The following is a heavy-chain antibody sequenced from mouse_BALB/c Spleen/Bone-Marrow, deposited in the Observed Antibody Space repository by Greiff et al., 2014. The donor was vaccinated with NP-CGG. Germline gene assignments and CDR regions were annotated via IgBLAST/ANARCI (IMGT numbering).Heavy chain of an antibody. D-gene: IGHD2-14*01. V-gene: IGHV1-85*01. CDR1: GYTFTTYD. Sequence: QVQLQQSGAELVKPEASVKLSCKASGYTFTTYDINWVRQRPEQGLEWIGWIFPGDGTTKYNEKFKGKATLTTDKSSSTAYMQFSRLTSEDSAVYFCARNYRYAWFVYWGQGTLVTVSA. CDR3: ARNYRYAWFVY. CDR2: IFPGDGTT. J-gene: IGHJ3*01.